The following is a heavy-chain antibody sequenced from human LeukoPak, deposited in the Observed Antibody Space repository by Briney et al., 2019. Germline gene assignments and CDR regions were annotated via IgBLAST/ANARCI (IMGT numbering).Heavy chain of an antibody. D-gene: IGHD1-26*01. CDR2: IYSGGST. CDR1: GFTVSSNY. CDR3: ARAMRGSGSYSYYFDY. V-gene: IGHV3-66*01. Sequence: PGGSLRLSCAASGFTVSSNYMSWVRQAPGKGLEWVSVIYSGGSTYYADSVKGRFTISRDNAKNSLYLQMNSLRAEDTAVYYCARAMRGSGSYSYYFDYWGQGTLVTVSS. J-gene: IGHJ4*02.